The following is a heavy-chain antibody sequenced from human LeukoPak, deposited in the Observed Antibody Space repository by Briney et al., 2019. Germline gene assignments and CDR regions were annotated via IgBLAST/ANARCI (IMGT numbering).Heavy chain of an antibody. Sequence: GGPAKVSCKASGGTFSSYTISWVRQAPGQGLEWIGRIIPIRGIANYAQKFEGRVTTTTDKSTSTAYMELSSQRSEDTAVYYCAEGVSDIVVVPAAMGSGFDPWGQGTLVTVSS. V-gene: IGHV1-69*02. CDR1: GGTFSSYT. CDR3: AEGVSDIVVVPAAMGSGFDP. CDR2: IIPIRGIA. J-gene: IGHJ5*02. D-gene: IGHD2-2*01.